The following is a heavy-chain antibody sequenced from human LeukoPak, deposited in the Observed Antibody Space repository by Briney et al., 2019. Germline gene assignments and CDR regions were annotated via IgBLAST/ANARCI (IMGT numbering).Heavy chain of an antibody. J-gene: IGHJ5*02. CDR1: GYTFTSYY. V-gene: IGHV1-46*01. CDR3: ARSTYSSPRGGFDP. Sequence: ASVKVSCKASGYTFTSYYMHWVRQAPGQGLEWMGIINPSGGSTSYAQKFQGRVTMTRDMSTSTVYTELTSLRSNDTAVYYCARSTYSSPRGGFDPWGQGTLVTVSS. CDR2: INPSGGST. D-gene: IGHD6-13*01.